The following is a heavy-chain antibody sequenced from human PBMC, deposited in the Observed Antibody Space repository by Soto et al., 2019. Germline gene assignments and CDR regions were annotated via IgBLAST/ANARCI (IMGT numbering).Heavy chain of an antibody. J-gene: IGHJ5*02. CDR3: ARSIKYGYYSRSCDP. CDR1: GYIFTNYD. D-gene: IGHD4-17*01. V-gene: IGHV1-8*01. CDR2: INPNSGNT. Sequence: QVQLVQSGAEVKKPGASVKVSCKASGYIFTNYDINWVRQATGQGLEYLGWINPNSGNTGYVQKFKGRVTMTRNTSLNTAYMAPKSLISEDTPVYYGARSIKYGYYSRSCDPWGQGTLVTVSS.